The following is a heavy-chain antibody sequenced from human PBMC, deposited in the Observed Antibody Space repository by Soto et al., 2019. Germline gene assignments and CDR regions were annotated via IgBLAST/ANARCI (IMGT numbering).Heavy chain of an antibody. J-gene: IGHJ4*02. CDR1: DFSFGFFG. CDR3: ARGNLSFDFDS. V-gene: IGHV3-30*03. Sequence: QIQLVESGGDVVQPGRSLRLSCAASDFSFGFFGMHWVRQAPGKGLEWVAFISGDGINTHYADSVRGRFTLSRDYSKKTMYLQMHTLREDDTALYYCARGNLSFDFDSWGQGTLVTVSS. D-gene: IGHD3-10*01. CDR2: ISGDGINT.